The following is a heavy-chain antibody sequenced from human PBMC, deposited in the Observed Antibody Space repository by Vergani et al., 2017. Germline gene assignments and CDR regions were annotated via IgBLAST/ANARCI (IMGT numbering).Heavy chain of an antibody. CDR1: GFTFSSYS. D-gene: IGHD3-22*01. V-gene: IGHV3-21*01. CDR2: ISSSSSYI. J-gene: IGHJ4*02. Sequence: EVQLVESGGGLVKPGGSLRLSCAASGFTFSSYSMNWVRQAPGKGLEWVSSISSSSSYIYYADSVKGRFTISSDNAKNSLYLQMNSLRAEDTAVYYCARDLFYYDSSGYYSGFFDYWGQGTLVTVSS. CDR3: ARDLFYYDSSGYYSGFFDY.